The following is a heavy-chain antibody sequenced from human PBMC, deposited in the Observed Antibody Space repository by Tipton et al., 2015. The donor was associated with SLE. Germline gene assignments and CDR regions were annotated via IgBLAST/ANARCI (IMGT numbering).Heavy chain of an antibody. J-gene: IGHJ4*02. D-gene: IGHD6-13*01. CDR2: IYYSGST. Sequence: LRLSCTVSGGSISSYYWSWIRQPPGKGLEWIGYIYYSGSTNYNPSLKSRVTISVATSKNQFSLKLSSVTAADTAVYYCARESSWDPLFDYWGQGTLVTVSS. CDR1: GGSISSYY. V-gene: IGHV4-59*01. CDR3: ARESSWDPLFDY.